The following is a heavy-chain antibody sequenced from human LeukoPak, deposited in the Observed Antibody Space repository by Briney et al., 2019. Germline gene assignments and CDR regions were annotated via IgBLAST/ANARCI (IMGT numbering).Heavy chain of an antibody. Sequence: GGSLRLSCAASGFTFSSYEMNWVRQAPGKGLEWVSYISSSGSTIYYADSVKGRFTISRDNAKNSLYLQMNSLRAEDTAVYYCARWLPAWYYFDYWGQGTLVTVSS. CDR1: GFTFSSYE. D-gene: IGHD5-12*01. CDR3: ARWLPAWYYFDY. V-gene: IGHV3-48*03. CDR2: ISSSGSTI. J-gene: IGHJ4*02.